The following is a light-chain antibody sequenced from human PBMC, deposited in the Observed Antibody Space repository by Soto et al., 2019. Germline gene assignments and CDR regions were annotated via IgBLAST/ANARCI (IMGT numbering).Light chain of an antibody. CDR2: DVT. Sequence: QSALTQPASVSGSPGQSITISCTGTSSDVGGYNYVSWYQQHPGKAPKLLIYDVTNRPSGVSNRFSASKSGNTASLTISGLQADDEADYYCTSYTGSDSYVFGTGTKLTVL. V-gene: IGLV2-14*01. CDR3: TSYTGSDSYV. J-gene: IGLJ1*01. CDR1: SSDVGGYNY.